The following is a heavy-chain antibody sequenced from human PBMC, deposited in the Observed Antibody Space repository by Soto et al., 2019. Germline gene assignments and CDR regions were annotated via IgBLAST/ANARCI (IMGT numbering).Heavy chain of an antibody. Sequence: PGESLKISCKGSGYSFTSYWIVWVRQMPGKGLEWMGIIYPGDSDIRYSPSFQGQVTISADKSISTAYLQWSSLKASDTAMYYCARHGVAMAGTKRYFDYWGQGTLVTVSS. CDR1: GYSFTSYW. D-gene: IGHD6-19*01. V-gene: IGHV5-51*01. CDR2: IYPGDSDI. CDR3: ARHGVAMAGTKRYFDY. J-gene: IGHJ4*02.